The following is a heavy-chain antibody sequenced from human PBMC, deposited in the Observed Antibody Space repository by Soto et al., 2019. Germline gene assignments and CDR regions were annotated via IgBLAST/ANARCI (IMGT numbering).Heavy chain of an antibody. D-gene: IGHD1-26*01. CDR3: AYRALYSGSYWDGGYFDS. J-gene: IGHJ4*02. Sequence: QITLRESGPTRVRPTQTLSLTCTFSGFSLHTSGVGVGWIRQPPGKALEWLALIYWVDDKRYSPSLKSRLSISKDTSENQVVLIMTNMDPVDTATYYCAYRALYSGSYWDGGYFDSWGQGTLITVSS. CDR2: IYWVDDK. CDR1: GFSLHTSGVG. V-gene: IGHV2-5*02.